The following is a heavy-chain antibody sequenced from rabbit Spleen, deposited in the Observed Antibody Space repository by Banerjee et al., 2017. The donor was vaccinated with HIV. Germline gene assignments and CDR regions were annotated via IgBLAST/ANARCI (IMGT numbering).Heavy chain of an antibody. CDR3: VRDQAGDADYGPYYLNL. CDR1: GFSFSNKYY. J-gene: IGHJ4*01. V-gene: IGHV1S40*01. CDR2: IYTASGST. D-gene: IGHD2-1*01. Sequence: QSLEESGGDLVKPGASLTLTCTASGFSFSNKYYMCWVRQAPGKGLEWIACIYTASGSTYYANWVNGRFTISSHNAQNTLFLQLSSLTAADTATYFCVRDQAGDADYGPYYLNLWGPGTLVTVS.